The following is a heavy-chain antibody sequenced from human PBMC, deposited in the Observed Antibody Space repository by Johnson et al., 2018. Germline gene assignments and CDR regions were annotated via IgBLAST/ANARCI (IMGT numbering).Heavy chain of an antibody. CDR2: ISYGGSNK. V-gene: IGHV3-30*18. CDR1: GFTFSSYG. Sequence: VQLVETGGGVVQPGRSLRLSCAASGFTFSSYGMHWVRQAPGKGLEWVAVISYGGSNKYYGDSGKGRFTISRDNSKNTLYLQMNSLRAEETAVYYCAKVDYYYYMDVWGKGTTVTVSS. J-gene: IGHJ6*03. CDR3: AKVDYYYYMDV.